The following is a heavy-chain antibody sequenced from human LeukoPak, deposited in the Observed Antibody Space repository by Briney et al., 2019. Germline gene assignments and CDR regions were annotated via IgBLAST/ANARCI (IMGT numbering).Heavy chain of an antibody. CDR1: GFTFSSYW. V-gene: IGHV3-7*03. Sequence: GGSLRLSCAASGFTFSSYWMSWVRQAPGKGLEWVANIKQDGSEKYYVDSVKGRFTISRDNAKNSLYLQMNSLRAEDTAVYYCARDMLLVGGSTFFDYWGQGTLVTASS. J-gene: IGHJ4*02. CDR3: ARDMLLVGGSTFFDY. CDR2: IKQDGSEK. D-gene: IGHD1-26*01.